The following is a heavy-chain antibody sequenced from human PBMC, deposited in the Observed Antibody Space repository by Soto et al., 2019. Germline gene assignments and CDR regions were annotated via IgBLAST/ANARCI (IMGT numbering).Heavy chain of an antibody. V-gene: IGHV1-3*01. J-gene: IGHJ3*02. D-gene: IGHD1-26*01. CDR2: INAGNGNT. CDR3: ARVRGSYASRAFDI. CDR1: GYTFTSYA. Sequence: VASVKVSCKXSGYTFTSYAMHWVRQAPGQRLEWMGWINAGNGNTKYSQKFQGRVTITRDTSASTAYMELSSLRSEDTAVYYCARVRGSYASRAFDIWGQGTMVTVSS.